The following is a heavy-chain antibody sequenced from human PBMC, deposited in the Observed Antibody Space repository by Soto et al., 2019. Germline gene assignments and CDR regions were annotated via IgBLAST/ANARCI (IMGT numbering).Heavy chain of an antibody. CDR3: ARKLELRGSYYYYYDMDV. V-gene: IGHV1-2*02. Sequence: ASVKVSCKASGYTFNDYYMHWVRQDPGQGHEWMGWSNPNSGGTNYAQQFQGSVTMTRDTSISTAYMELSRLSSDDTAVYYCARKLELRGSYYYYYDMDVWGQGTTVTV. J-gene: IGHJ6*02. D-gene: IGHD1-7*01. CDR1: GYTFNDYY. CDR2: SNPNSGGT.